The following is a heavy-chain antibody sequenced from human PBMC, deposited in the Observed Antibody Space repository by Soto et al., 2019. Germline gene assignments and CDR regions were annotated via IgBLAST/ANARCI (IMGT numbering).Heavy chain of an antibody. CDR1: GYTFTNDW. CDR2: IYPGDSDT. Sequence: GESLKISCNGSGYTFTNDWIGWVRQMPGKGLEWMGIIYPGDSDTKYNPSFQGQVTISADKSITTTYLQWSSLKASDTAIYYCAASIFYYGMDVWGQGTTVTVSS. V-gene: IGHV5-51*01. J-gene: IGHJ6*02. CDR3: AASIFYYGMDV.